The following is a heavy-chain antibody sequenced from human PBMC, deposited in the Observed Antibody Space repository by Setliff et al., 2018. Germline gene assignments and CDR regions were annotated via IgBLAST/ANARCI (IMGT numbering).Heavy chain of an antibody. D-gene: IGHD3-10*01. CDR3: ATLLANYGSGMDV. CDR2: INHSGST. V-gene: IGHV4-34*01. J-gene: IGHJ6*02. CDR1: GGSFSGNY. Sequence: SETLSLTCAVYGGSFSGNYWSWIRQPPGKGLEWIGEINHSGSTNHSPSLKSRVTISVDTSKNQFSLKVNSVTAADTAVYYCATLLANYGSGMDVWGQGTTVTVSS.